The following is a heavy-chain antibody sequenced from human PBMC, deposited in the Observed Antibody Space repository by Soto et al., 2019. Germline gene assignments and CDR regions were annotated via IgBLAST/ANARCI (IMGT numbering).Heavy chain of an antibody. CDR3: ANTIIAVAAPFDY. Sequence: EVRLLESGGGLVQPGGSLRLSCAASGFTFSSYAMSWVRQAPGKGLEWVSAISGSGGSTYYADSVKGRFTISRDNSKNTLYLQMNSLRAEDTAVYYCANTIIAVAAPFDYWGQGTLVTVSS. J-gene: IGHJ4*02. D-gene: IGHD6-19*01. CDR2: ISGSGGST. V-gene: IGHV3-23*01. CDR1: GFTFSSYA.